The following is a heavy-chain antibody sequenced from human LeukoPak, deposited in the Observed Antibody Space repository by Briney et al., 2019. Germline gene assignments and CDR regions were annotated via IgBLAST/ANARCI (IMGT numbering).Heavy chain of an antibody. D-gene: IGHD3-3*01. CDR2: INHSGST. V-gene: IGHV4-34*01. J-gene: IGHJ6*02. CDR1: GGSFSGYY. Sequence: SETLSLTCAVYGGSFSGYYWSWIRQPPGKGLEWIGEINHSGSTNYNPSLKSRVTISVDTSKNQFSLKLSSVTAAETAVYYCARADYDFWSGPFDNYYYYGMDVWGQGTTVTVSS. CDR3: ARADYDFWSGPFDNYYYYGMDV.